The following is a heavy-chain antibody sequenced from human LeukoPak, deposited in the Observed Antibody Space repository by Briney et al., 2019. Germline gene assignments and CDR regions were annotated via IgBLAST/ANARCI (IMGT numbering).Heavy chain of an antibody. CDR1: GGTFSSYA. Sequence: EASVKVSCKASGGTFSSYAISWVRQAPGQGLEWMGGIIPIFGTANYAQKFQGRVTITTDKSTSTAYMELSSLRSEDTAVYYCASRYSGYGRSPANEFDYWGQGTLVTVSS. CDR3: ASRYSGYGRSPANEFDY. D-gene: IGHD5-12*01. V-gene: IGHV1-69*05. J-gene: IGHJ4*02. CDR2: IIPIFGTA.